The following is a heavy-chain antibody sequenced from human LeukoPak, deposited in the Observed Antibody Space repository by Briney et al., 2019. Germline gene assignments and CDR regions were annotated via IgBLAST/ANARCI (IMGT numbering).Heavy chain of an antibody. D-gene: IGHD5-18*01. V-gene: IGHV3-30*04. Sequence: GGSLRLSCTASGFTFSNFAMNRVRQAPGKGLEWVAVISYDGSNKYYADSVKGRFTISRDNSKNTLCLQMNSLRAEDTAVYYCARDLIQLWLRGFIGYWGQGTLVTVSS. CDR1: GFTFSNFA. J-gene: IGHJ4*02. CDR3: ARDLIQLWLRGFIGY. CDR2: ISYDGSNK.